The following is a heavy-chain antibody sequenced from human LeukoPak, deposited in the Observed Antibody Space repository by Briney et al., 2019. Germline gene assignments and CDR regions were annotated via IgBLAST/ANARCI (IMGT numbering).Heavy chain of an antibody. Sequence: SETLSLTCTVSGGSISRYYWSWIRQPPGKGLEWIGYIYYSGSTNYSPSLKSRVTISVDTSKNQFSLKLSSVTAADTAVYYCAGHIQAPAAPMDVWGKGTTVTVSS. CDR3: AGHIQAPAAPMDV. CDR2: IYYSGST. D-gene: IGHD2-2*01. J-gene: IGHJ6*03. CDR1: GGSISRYY. V-gene: IGHV4-59*08.